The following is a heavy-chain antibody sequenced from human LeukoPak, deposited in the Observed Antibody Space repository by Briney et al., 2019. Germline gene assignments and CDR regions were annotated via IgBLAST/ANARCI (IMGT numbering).Heavy chain of an antibody. CDR2: INHSGSP. Sequence: SETLSLTCAVYGGSFSGYYWSWIRQPPGEGLEWIGEINHSGSPNYNPSLKSRVTISVDTSKTQFSLKLSSVTAADTAVYYCAICSGWPEYFQHWGQGTLVTVSS. J-gene: IGHJ1*01. V-gene: IGHV4-34*01. D-gene: IGHD6-19*01. CDR1: GGSFSGYY. CDR3: AICSGWPEYFQH.